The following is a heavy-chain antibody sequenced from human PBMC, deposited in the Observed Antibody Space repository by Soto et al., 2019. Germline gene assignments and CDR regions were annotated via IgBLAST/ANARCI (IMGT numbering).Heavy chain of an antibody. J-gene: IGHJ4*02. D-gene: IGHD3-9*01. CDR3: ARTRENSVLFSDRTYYFDY. CDR1: GGSFNTYY. Sequence: QVQLQQWGAGLLKPSETLSLTCAVSGGSFNTYYWRWTWIRQPPGKGLEWFGEIKHSGSTNYKPSLKSRVTIPVDTSKIHFSLKLSPVTAADTAVYYCARTRENSVLFSDRTYYFDYWGQGTLVTVSS. V-gene: IGHV4-34*01. CDR2: IKHSGST.